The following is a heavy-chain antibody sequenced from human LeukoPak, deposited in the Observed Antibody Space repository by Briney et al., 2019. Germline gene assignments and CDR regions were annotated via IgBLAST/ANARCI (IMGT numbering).Heavy chain of an antibody. CDR2: SGSP. CDR3: TTYYVGEGGRGH. Sequence: SETLFLTCSVSGDSVSSAGYHWSWIRQAPGKGLEWIGHSGSPSYNPSLKSRVMISIDTSKNQFSLKVSTVTAADTAVYYCTTYYVGEGGRGHWGPGTLVTVSP. CDR1: GDSVSSAGYH. V-gene: IGHV4-61*08. J-gene: IGHJ4*02. D-gene: IGHD2-21*01.